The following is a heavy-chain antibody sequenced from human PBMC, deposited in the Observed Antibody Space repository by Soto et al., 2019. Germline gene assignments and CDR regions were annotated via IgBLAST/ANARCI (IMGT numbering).Heavy chain of an antibody. CDR1: GLTFSRSD. CDR2: IGTAHDT. Sequence: GGSLRLSCAASGLTFSRSDWHWVRQVTGKGLEWVSGIGTAHDTYYADSVKGRFTMSRENAKNSLYLQMNNLRDADTAVYYCARESADAVTAAWSLDLWGRGTLVTVSS. D-gene: IGHD2-21*02. V-gene: IGHV3-13*01. J-gene: IGHJ2*01. CDR3: ARESADAVTAAWSLDL.